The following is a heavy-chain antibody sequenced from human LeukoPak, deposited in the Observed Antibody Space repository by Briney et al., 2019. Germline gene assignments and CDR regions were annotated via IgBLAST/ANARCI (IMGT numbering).Heavy chain of an antibody. CDR3: VKDSSSGSYFDY. J-gene: IGHJ4*02. Sequence: STYYADSVKGRFTVSRDNSRNTLHLQMSSLRVEDTAVYYCVKDSSSGSYFDYWGQGTLVTVSS. V-gene: IGHV3-64D*06. D-gene: IGHD3-10*01. CDR2: ST.